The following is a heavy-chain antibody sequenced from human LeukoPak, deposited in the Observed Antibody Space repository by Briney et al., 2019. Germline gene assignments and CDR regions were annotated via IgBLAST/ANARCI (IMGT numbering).Heavy chain of an antibody. Sequence: GGSLRLSCAASGFTFSSYSTNWVRQAPGKGLEWVSSISSSSSYIYYADSVKGRFTISRDNAKNSLYLQMNSLRAEDTAVYYCARDISTGLWLRVFDYWGQGTLVTVSS. CDR2: ISSSSSYI. CDR3: ARDISTGLWLRVFDY. V-gene: IGHV3-21*01. D-gene: IGHD5-12*01. CDR1: GFTFSSYS. J-gene: IGHJ4*02.